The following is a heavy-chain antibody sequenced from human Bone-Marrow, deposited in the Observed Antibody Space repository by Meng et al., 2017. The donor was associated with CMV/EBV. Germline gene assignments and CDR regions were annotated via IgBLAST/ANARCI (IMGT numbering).Heavy chain of an antibody. J-gene: IGHJ4*02. CDR2: GNHSGST. Sequence: GSSFSGYYRSWIRERPGKGLEWIGEGNHSGSTNYNTSVKSRVARAVDTSKNQFSLKLSSVTAADTAVYYCRRREREGSSTSCYKDYWGQGTLVTVSS. CDR1: GSSFSGYY. V-gene: IGHV4-34*01. D-gene: IGHD2-2*02. CDR3: RRREREGSSTSCYKDY.